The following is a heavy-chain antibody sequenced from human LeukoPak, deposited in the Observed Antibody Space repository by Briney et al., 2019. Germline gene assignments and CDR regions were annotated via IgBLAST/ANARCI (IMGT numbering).Heavy chain of an antibody. CDR2: IGATT. J-gene: IGHJ4*02. CDR1: EFTFSSYS. Sequence: GGSLRLSCAASEFTFSSYSMSWVRQAPGKGLQWVSGIGATTSYADSVKGRFTVSRDNSKNTVHLQMNSPRAEDTAVYYCATSRGSVWGQGTLVTVSS. CDR3: ATSRGSV. D-gene: IGHD3-16*01. V-gene: IGHV3-23*01.